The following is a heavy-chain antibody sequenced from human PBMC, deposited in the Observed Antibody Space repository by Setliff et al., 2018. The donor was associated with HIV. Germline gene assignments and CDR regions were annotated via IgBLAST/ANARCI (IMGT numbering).Heavy chain of an antibody. D-gene: IGHD6-19*01. Sequence: SETLSLTCAVYGGSFSGDYWSWIRQPPGKGLEWIGEINHSGSTNYNPSLKSRVTISVDTSKNQFSLKLTSVTAADTAVYYCTRRFEKWLAFDYWGQGTLVTVSS. CDR1: GGSFSGDY. CDR3: TRRFEKWLAFDY. V-gene: IGHV4-34*01. CDR2: INHSGST. J-gene: IGHJ4*02.